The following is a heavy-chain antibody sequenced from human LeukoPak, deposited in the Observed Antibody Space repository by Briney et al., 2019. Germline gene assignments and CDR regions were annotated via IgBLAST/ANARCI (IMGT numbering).Heavy chain of an antibody. CDR3: AKGASTWFYFDY. V-gene: IGHV3-23*01. J-gene: IGHJ4*02. D-gene: IGHD6-13*01. CDR2: ISGSGVST. CDR1: GFTFSSYA. Sequence: GSLRLSCAASGFTFSSYAMNWVRPAPGKGLEWVSGISGSGVSTFYADSVKGRFTISRDNSKNTLYLQMNSLRAEDTAVYYCAKGASTWFYFDYWGQGTLVTVSS.